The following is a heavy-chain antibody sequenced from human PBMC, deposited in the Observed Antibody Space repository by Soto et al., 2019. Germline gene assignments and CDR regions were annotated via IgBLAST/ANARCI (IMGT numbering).Heavy chain of an antibody. CDR2: IDWDDDK. Sequence: SGPTLVNPTQTLTLTCTFSGFSLSTSGMCVSWIRQPPGKALEWLALIDWDDDKYYSTSLKTRLTISKDTSKNQVVLTMTNMDPVDTATYYCARVRWDGSYRYFDYWGQGTLVTVSS. D-gene: IGHD1-26*01. V-gene: IGHV2-70*01. CDR3: ARVRWDGSYRYFDY. J-gene: IGHJ4*02. CDR1: GFSLSTSGMC.